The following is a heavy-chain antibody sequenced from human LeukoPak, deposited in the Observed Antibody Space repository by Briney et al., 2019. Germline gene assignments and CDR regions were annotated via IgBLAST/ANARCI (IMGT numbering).Heavy chain of an antibody. CDR3: ARGGYYDSSGYHVDY. V-gene: IGHV1-2*02. J-gene: IGHJ4*02. D-gene: IGHD3-22*01. Sequence: ASVKVSCKASGYTFTGYYMHWVRQAPGQGLEWMGWINPNSGGTNYAQKFQGRVTMTRDTSISTAYMELSRLRSDDTAVYYCARGGYYDSSGYHVDYWGQGTLVTVSS. CDR2: INPNSGGT. CDR1: GYTFTGYY.